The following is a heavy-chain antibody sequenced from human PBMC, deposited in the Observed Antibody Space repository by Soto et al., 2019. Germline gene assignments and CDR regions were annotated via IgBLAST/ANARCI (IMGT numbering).Heavy chain of an antibody. J-gene: IGHJ4*02. CDR3: ARDRSMIIMDTPDY. CDR1: GFTFSTYS. Sequence: PGGSLRLSCAASGFTFSTYSMNWVRQAPGKGLEWVSYISSSSSTIYYADSVRGRFTISRDNAKNSLYLQMNSLRAEDTAVYYCARDRSMIIMDTPDYWSQGTLVTVSS. CDR2: ISSSSSTI. D-gene: IGHD3-22*01. V-gene: IGHV3-48*01.